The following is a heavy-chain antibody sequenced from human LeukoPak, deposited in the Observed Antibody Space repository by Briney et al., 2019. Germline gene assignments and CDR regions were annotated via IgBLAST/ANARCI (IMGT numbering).Heavy chain of an antibody. J-gene: IGHJ5*02. Sequence: PGGSLRLSCAASGFTFSSYAMHWVRQAPGKGLEWVAVISYDGSNKYYADSVKGRFTISRDNSKNTLYLQLNSLRADDTAVFYCAQGLLSWGQGTLLTVAA. CDR3: AQGLLS. CDR2: ISYDGSNK. CDR1: GFTFSSYA. V-gene: IGHV3-30*04.